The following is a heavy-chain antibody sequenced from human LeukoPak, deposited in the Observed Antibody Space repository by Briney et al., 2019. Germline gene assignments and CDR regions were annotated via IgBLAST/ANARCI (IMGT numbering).Heavy chain of an antibody. D-gene: IGHD3-22*01. V-gene: IGHV3-9*01. Sequence: GGSLRLSFAASGFTFDDYAMHWVRQAPGKGLEGVSGISWNSGSIGYADSVKGRFTISRDNAKNSLYLQMNSLRAEDTAVYYCARHGEYYYDSSGPDGAFDIWGQGTMVTVSS. CDR1: GFTFDDYA. CDR3: ARHGEYYYDSSGPDGAFDI. J-gene: IGHJ3*02. CDR2: ISWNSGSI.